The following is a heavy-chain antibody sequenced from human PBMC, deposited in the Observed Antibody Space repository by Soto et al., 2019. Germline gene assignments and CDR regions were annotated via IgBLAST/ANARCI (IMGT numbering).Heavy chain of an antibody. Sequence: ASVKVSCKASGGTFSSYAISWVRQAPGQGLEWMGGIIPIFGTANYAQKFQGRVTITADESTSTAYMELSSLRSEDTAVYYCAGQEQTANYYYMDVWGKGTTVTVSS. J-gene: IGHJ6*03. CDR2: IIPIFGTA. D-gene: IGHD2-21*02. CDR3: AGQEQTANYYYMDV. CDR1: GGTFSSYA. V-gene: IGHV1-69*13.